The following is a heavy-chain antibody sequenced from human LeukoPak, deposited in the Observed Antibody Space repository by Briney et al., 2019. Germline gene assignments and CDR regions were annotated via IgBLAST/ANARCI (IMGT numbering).Heavy chain of an antibody. V-gene: IGHV3-23*01. Sequence: PGGSLRLSCAASSFTFSNYSMTWVRQAPGKGLEGFSTISGGGGIRLYADSVKGRFTISRSNSEKTLYLHLKSLRADDTAVYYCANYRSGGGGYYSGIEHWGQGSMVAASS. D-gene: IGHD2-15*01. CDR3: ANYRSGGGGYYSGIEH. J-gene: IGHJ1*01. CDR1: SFTFSNYS. CDR2: ISGGGGIR.